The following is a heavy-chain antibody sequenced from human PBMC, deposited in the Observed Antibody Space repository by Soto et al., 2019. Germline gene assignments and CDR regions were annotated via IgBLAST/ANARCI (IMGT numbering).Heavy chain of an antibody. J-gene: IGHJ3*02. Sequence: QVQLVESGGGVVQSGRSPRLSCAASGFTFSSFGMHWVRQAPGKGLEWVALIWHDGTFTHYADSVKGRFTISRDNSKNMLYLQMNSLRAEEPAGEYCSRDRHFRGGPDDIWGQGTMVTVSS. D-gene: IGHD3-3*02. CDR3: SRDRHFRGGPDDI. V-gene: IGHV3-33*01. CDR2: IWHDGTFT. CDR1: GFTFSSFG.